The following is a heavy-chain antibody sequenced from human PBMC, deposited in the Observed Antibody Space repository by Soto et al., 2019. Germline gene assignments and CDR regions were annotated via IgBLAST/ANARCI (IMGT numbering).Heavy chain of an antibody. D-gene: IGHD6-19*01. Sequence: QVQLVESGGGVVQPGTSLRLSCTASGLVFRNYGMHWVRQAPGKGLEWVAVISDDGSNKNYADSMKGRLTISRDNSKSTLFLQMNRLRVVDTAIYYCARDRYSSSPGHLEDWGQGTLVTVSS. CDR1: GLVFRNYG. V-gene: IGHV3-30*03. J-gene: IGHJ4*02. CDR3: ARDRYSSSPGHLED. CDR2: ISDDGSNK.